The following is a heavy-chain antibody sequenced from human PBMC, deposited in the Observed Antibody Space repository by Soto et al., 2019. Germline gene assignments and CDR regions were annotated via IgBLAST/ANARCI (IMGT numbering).Heavy chain of an antibody. D-gene: IGHD1-1*01. V-gene: IGHV4-39*01. J-gene: IGHJ5*02. CDR3: ARRGTPSNWFDP. CDR1: GGSISSSSYY. CDR2: IYYSGST. Sequence: SETLSLTCTVSGGSISSSSYYWGWIRQPPGKGLEWIGSIYYSGSTYYNPSLKSRVTISGDTSKNQFSLKLSSVTAADTAVYYCARRGTPSNWFDPWGQGTLVTVSS.